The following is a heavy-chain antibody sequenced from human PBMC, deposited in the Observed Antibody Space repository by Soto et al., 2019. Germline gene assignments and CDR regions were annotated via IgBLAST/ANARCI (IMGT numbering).Heavy chain of an antibody. J-gene: IGHJ2*01. Sequence: QVQLVESGGGVVQPGRSLRLSCAASGFTFSSYAMHWVRQAPGKGLEWVAVISYDGSNKYYADSVKGRFTISRDNSKNTLYLQMNSLRAEDTAVYYCARVPNVDTAINWYFDLWGRCTLVTVSS. CDR1: GFTFSSYA. D-gene: IGHD5-18*01. CDR3: ARVPNVDTAINWYFDL. V-gene: IGHV3-30-3*01. CDR2: ISYDGSNK.